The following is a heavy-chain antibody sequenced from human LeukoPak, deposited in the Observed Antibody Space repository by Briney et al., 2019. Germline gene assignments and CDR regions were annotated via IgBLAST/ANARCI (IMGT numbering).Heavy chain of an antibody. CDR1: GFTFSNYW. J-gene: IGHJ5*02. CDR2: INNDGGGT. CDR3: VNSGFDP. D-gene: IGHD3-10*01. V-gene: IGHV3-74*01. Sequence: QTGGSLRLSCTASGFTFSNYWIHWVRQPPGKGLVWVSRINNDGGGTIYADSVRGRFTISRDNFKNTLSLQMNGLRVEDTALYYCVNSGFDPWGQGTLVTVSS.